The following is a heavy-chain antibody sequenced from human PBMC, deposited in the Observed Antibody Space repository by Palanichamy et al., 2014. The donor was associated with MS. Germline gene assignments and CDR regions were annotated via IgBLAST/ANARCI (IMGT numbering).Heavy chain of an antibody. CDR3: ARDRQAHHDAFDM. CDR1: GFTFSSSA. Sequence: LLESGGGLVQPGGSLRLSCITSGFTFSSSAMSWIRQAPGKGLEWVSAVSASGDNKYYADSVKGRFTISRDNSKSTLYLQMNSLRVEDAAVYYCARDRQAHHDAFDMWGQGRMVTVSS. J-gene: IGHJ3*02. CDR2: VSASGDNK. V-gene: IGHV3-23*01.